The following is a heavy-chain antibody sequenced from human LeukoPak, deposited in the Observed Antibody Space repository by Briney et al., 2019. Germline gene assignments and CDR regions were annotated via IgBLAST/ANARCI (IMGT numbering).Heavy chain of an antibody. J-gene: IGHJ6*02. Sequence: ASVKVSCKASGYTFTSYGISLVRQAPGQGLEWMGWISAYNGNTNYAQKLQGRVTMTTDTSTSTAYMELRSLRSDDTAVYYCAREDSSSWYKNGMDVWGQGTTVTVSS. CDR2: ISAYNGNT. D-gene: IGHD6-13*01. CDR3: AREDSSSWYKNGMDV. CDR1: GYTFTSYG. V-gene: IGHV1-18*01.